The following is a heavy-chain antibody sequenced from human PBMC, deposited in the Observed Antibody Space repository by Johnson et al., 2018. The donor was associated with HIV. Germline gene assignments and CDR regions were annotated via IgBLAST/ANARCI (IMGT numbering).Heavy chain of an antibody. CDR3: AKDKDVHYNFWSGSETAVDI. CDR1: GFTVSSNY. J-gene: IGHJ3*02. CDR2: IYSGGST. Sequence: VQLVESGGGLVKPGESLRLSCAASGFTVSSNYMSWVRQAPGKGLEWVSVIYSGGSTYYADTVRVRFTLASDHSKNTLYLQVSSRRPEDTGVYYCAKDKDVHYNFWSGSETAVDIWGQATMVTVSS. D-gene: IGHD3-3*01. V-gene: IGHV3-66*02.